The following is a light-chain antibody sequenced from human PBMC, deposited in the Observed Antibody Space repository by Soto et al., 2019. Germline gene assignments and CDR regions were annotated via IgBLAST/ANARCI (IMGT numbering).Light chain of an antibody. J-gene: IGLJ1*01. CDR1: SSAVGGYNF. V-gene: IGLV2-14*03. Sequence: QSVLTQPASVFGSPGQSITISCTGTSSAVGGYNFVSWYQQHPGKAPKLMMYEVSNRPSGVSNRFSGSKSGNTASLTISGLQPEDEADYYCSSYTTSSTVVFGTGTKVTVL. CDR2: EVS. CDR3: SSYTTSSTVV.